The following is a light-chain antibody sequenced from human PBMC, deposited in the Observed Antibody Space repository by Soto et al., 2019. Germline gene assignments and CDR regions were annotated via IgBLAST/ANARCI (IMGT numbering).Light chain of an antibody. CDR1: QSLLYSNGYNY. CDR2: LGS. V-gene: IGKV2-28*01. Sequence: DIVMTQSPLSLSVTPGEPASISCRSSQSLLYSNGYNYLDWYLQKAGQSPQLLIYLGSNRASGVPDRFSGSGSGTDFTLKISRVEAEDVGIYYCMQALEIPETFGQGTKVEIK. CDR3: MQALEIPET. J-gene: IGKJ1*01.